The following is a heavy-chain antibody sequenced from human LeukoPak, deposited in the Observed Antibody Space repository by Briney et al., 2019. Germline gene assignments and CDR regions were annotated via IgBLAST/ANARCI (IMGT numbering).Heavy chain of an antibody. V-gene: IGHV1-69*06. Sequence: GASVKVSCKASGGTFSSYAISWVRQAPGQGLEWMGGIIPIFGTANYAQKFQGRVTITADKSTSTAYMELSSLRSEDTAVYYCARDANVDSSGYYGWFDPWGQGTLVTVSS. CDR1: GGTFSSYA. CDR2: IIPIFGTA. D-gene: IGHD3-22*01. J-gene: IGHJ5*02. CDR3: ARDANVDSSGYYGWFDP.